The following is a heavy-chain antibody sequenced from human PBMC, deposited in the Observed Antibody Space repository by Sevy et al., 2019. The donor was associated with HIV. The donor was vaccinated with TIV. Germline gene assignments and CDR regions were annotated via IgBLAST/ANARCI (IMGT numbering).Heavy chain of an antibody. J-gene: IGHJ3*02. CDR2: ISSSGGST. Sequence: GGSLRISCAASGFTFSNYAMHWVRQTPGKGLEYLSAISSSGGSTYYVDSVKGRFTISRDNSKNTLYLQMGSLRAEDMAAYYCAGTEAAYKYGSAFDIRGQGTMVTVSS. D-gene: IGHD3-10*01. CDR1: GFTFSNYA. CDR3: AGTEAAYKYGSAFDI. V-gene: IGHV3-64*02.